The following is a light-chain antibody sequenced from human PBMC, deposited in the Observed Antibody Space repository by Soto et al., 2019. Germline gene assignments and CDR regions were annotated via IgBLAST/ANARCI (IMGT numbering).Light chain of an antibody. CDR2: EVS. CDR3: SSYTSSSTRDV. J-gene: IGLJ1*01. CDR1: SSDVGGYNY. V-gene: IGLV2-14*01. Sequence: QSALTQPASVSGSPGQSITISCTGTSSDVGGYNYVSWYQQHPGKAPKLMIYEVSNRPSGVSNRFSGSKSGDTASLTISGLQAEDEAHYYCSSYTSSSTRDVFGTGTKVTVL.